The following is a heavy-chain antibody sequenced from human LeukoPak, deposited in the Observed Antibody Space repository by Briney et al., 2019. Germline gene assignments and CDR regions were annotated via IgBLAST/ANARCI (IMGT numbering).Heavy chain of an antibody. Sequence: SETLSLTCTVSGGSISSSSYYWGWIRQPPGKGLEWIGSIYYSGSTYYNPSLKSRVTISVDTSKNQFSLKLSSVTAADTAVYYCARDLRAYCGGDCPNWFDPWGQGTLVTVSS. J-gene: IGHJ5*02. V-gene: IGHV4-39*07. CDR3: ARDLRAYCGGDCPNWFDP. D-gene: IGHD2-21*02. CDR2: IYYSGST. CDR1: GGSISSSSYY.